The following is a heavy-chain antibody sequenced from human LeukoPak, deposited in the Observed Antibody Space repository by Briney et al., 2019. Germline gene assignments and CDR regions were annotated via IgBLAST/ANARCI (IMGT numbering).Heavy chain of an antibody. CDR2: ISGSGGST. D-gene: IGHD3-9*01. J-gene: IGHJ4*02. V-gene: IGHV3-23*01. CDR3: AKGLYYLTGYYDY. Sequence: GGSLRLSCAASGFTFSSYAMSWVRQVPGKGLEWVSAISGSGGSTYYADSVKGRFTISRDNSKNTLYLQMNSLRAEDTAVYYCAKGLYYLTGYYDYWGQGTLVTVSS. CDR1: GFTFSSYA.